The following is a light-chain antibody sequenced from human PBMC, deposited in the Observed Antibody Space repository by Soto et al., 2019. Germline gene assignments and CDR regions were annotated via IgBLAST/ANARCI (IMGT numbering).Light chain of an antibody. J-gene: IGKJ4*01. CDR1: QSISSY. CDR2: AAS. CDR3: QRSFRTPLT. V-gene: IGKV1-39*01. Sequence: DIPMTQSPSSLSASVGDRVTITCRASQSISSYLNWYQQKPGKAPKLLIYAASILQSGVPSRFSGSGSGTDFTLTISSLQPEDFATYYCQRSFRTPLTFGGGTKVEIK.